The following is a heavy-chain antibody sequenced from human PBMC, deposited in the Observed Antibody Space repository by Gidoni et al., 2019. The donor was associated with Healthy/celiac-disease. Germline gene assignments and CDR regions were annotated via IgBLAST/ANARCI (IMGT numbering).Heavy chain of an antibody. J-gene: IGHJ5*02. CDR3: ARDNVYDSSGYYSRGQNWFDP. Sequence: HVPLVQSGAEVPKPGSSVKVSCHASRGTFSSHAISLVRQAPGQGLELMGGIIPSVGTAKDAQKFQGRETITADESTSTAYMELSSLGSEDTAVYYCARDNVYDSSGYYSRGQNWFDPWGQGTLVTVSS. CDR1: RGTFSSHA. D-gene: IGHD3-22*01. V-gene: IGHV1-69*01. CDR2: IIPSVGTA.